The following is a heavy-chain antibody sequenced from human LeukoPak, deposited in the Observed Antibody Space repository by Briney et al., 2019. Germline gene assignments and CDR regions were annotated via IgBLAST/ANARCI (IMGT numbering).Heavy chain of an antibody. D-gene: IGHD3-9*01. Sequence: GASVKVSCKASGYTFTGYYMHWVRQAPGQGLEWMGWINPNHGDTNYAQKFQDRVSMTRDTSISTAYMHLSRLRSADTAGYYCARSPHILTGENFDYWGQGTLLTVSS. CDR1: GYTFTGYY. V-gene: IGHV1-2*02. CDR2: INPNHGDT. CDR3: ARSPHILTGENFDY. J-gene: IGHJ4*02.